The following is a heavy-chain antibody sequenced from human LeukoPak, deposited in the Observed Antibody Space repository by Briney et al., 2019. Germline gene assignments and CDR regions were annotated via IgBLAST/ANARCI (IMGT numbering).Heavy chain of an antibody. J-gene: IGHJ5*02. D-gene: IGHD5-18*01. CDR3: ARDRVDTTNWFDP. CDR2: IYYSGST. Sequence: SETLSLTCTVSGGSISSSSYYWGWIRQPPGKGLEWIGSIYYSGSTYYNPSLKSRVTISVDTSKNQFSLKLSSVTAADTAVYYCARDRVDTTNWFDPWGQGTLVTVSS. CDR1: GGSISSSSYY. V-gene: IGHV4-39*07.